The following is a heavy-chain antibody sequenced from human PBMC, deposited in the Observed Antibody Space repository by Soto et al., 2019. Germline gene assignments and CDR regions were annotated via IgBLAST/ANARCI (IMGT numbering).Heavy chain of an antibody. V-gene: IGHV3-23*01. CDR2: FSGSGAYT. Sequence: GGSVRLSCAASALTLSTYAMNSLRQPPGKGLQWVSSFSGSGAYTYYADSVQGRFTISRDNSKNTLNLQMNSLRAEDTAVYYCVRDRHPNRTKYYFDCWGKGTLVTVSS. J-gene: IGHJ4*02. CDR3: VRDRHPNRTKYYFDC. CDR1: ALTLSTYA.